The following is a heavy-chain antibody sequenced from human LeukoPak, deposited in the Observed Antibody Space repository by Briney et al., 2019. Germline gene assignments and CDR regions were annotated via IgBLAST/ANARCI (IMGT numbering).Heavy chain of an antibody. D-gene: IGHD2-15*01. CDR1: GFTFSSYS. J-gene: IGHJ4*02. CDR3: AKESGVYCSGGSCYLDH. V-gene: IGHV3-21*01. CDR2: ISSSSSYI. Sequence: GGSLRLSCAASGFTFSSYSMNWVRQAPGKGLEWVSSISSSSSYIYYADSVKGRFTISSDNAKNSLYLQMNSLRAEDTAVYYCAKESGVYCSGGSCYLDHWGQGTLVTVSS.